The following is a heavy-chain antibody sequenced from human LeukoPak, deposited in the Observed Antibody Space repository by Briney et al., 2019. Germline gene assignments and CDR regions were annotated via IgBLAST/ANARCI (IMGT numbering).Heavy chain of an antibody. Sequence: GGSLRLSCAASGFTVSNNYMSWVRQAPGKGLEWVSVIYSGGSTYYADSVKGRFTISRDNSKNTLYLQMNSLRAEDTAVYYCARGGYRIAAAGEGVPFDYWGQGTLVTVSS. CDR2: IYSGGST. CDR1: GFTVSNNY. D-gene: IGHD6-13*01. CDR3: ARGGYRIAAAGEGVPFDY. J-gene: IGHJ4*02. V-gene: IGHV3-53*01.